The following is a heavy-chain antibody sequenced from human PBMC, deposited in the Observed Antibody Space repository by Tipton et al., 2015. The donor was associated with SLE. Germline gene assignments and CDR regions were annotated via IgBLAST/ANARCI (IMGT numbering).Heavy chain of an antibody. D-gene: IGHD3-10*01. V-gene: IGHV3-23*01. CDR3: VRDTYYYYDSGRPEF. CDR1: GFTFSNYA. J-gene: IGHJ4*02. CDR2: ISGGGETT. Sequence: GSLRLSCVGSGFTFSNYAMLWVRQAPGKGLEWVSAISGGGETTYYAESVRGRFTIARDDSMNSLYLQMHSLRVDDTAVYYCVRDTYYYYDSGRPEFWGRGTLVAVSS.